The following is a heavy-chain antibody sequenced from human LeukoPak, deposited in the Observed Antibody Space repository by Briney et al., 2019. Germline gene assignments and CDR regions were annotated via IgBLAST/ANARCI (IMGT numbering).Heavy chain of an antibody. J-gene: IGHJ4*02. CDR1: GFTFSSYW. Sequence: PGGSLRLSCGASGFTFSSYWMHWVRQAPGKGLVWVSRINSDGSSTSYADSVKGRFTISRDNAKNTLDLQMNSLRAEDTAVYYCARDYYDSSFGYWGQGTLVTDSS. CDR3: ARDYYDSSFGY. V-gene: IGHV3-74*01. D-gene: IGHD3-10*01. CDR2: INSDGSST.